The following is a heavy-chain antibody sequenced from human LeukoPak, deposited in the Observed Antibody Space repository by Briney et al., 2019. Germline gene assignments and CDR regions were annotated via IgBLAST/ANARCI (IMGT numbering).Heavy chain of an antibody. J-gene: IGHJ4*02. V-gene: IGHV1-69*04. D-gene: IGHD6-19*01. CDR3: AGHIAVAGSGIDY. CDR2: IIPILGIA. CDR1: GYTFSTYG. Sequence: SVKVSCKASGYTFSTYGISWVRQAPGQGLEWMGRIIPILGIANYAQKFQGRVTITADKSTSTAYMELSSLRSEDTAVYYCAGHIAVAGSGIDYWGQGTLVTVSS.